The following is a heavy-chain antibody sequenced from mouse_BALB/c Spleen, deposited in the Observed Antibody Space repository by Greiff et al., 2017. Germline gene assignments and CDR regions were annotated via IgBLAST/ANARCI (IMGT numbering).Heavy chain of an antibody. Sequence: QVQLKESGPGLVAPSQSLSITCTVSGFSLTGYGVNWVRQPPGKGLEWLGMIWGDGSTDYNSALKSRLSISKDNSKSQVFLKMNSLQTDDTARYYCARVYYYGYVIFDYWGQGTTLTVSS. CDR1: GFSLTGYG. V-gene: IGHV2-6-7*01. J-gene: IGHJ2*01. CDR3: ARVYYYGYVIFDY. CDR2: IWGDGST. D-gene: IGHD1-2*01.